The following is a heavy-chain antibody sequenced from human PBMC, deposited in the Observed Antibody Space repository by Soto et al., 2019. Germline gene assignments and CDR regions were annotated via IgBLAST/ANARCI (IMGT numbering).Heavy chain of an antibody. CDR2: MNPNSGNT. J-gene: IGHJ6*02. V-gene: IGHV1-8*01. Sequence: QVQLVQSGAEVKKPGASVKVSCKASGYTFTSYDINWVRQATGQGLEWMGWMNPNSGNTGYAQKFQSRVTMNRNTSLTTAYMELSSLRSEDTAVYYCTREITSRGVEIWVQGTTVTVCS. CDR1: GYTFTSYD. CDR3: TREITSRGVEI.